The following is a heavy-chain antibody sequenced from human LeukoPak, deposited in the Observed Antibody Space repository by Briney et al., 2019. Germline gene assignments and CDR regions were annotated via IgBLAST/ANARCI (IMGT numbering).Heavy chain of an antibody. V-gene: IGHV3-30*04. CDR1: GFTFSSYA. D-gene: IGHD2-2*01. Sequence: GGSLRLSCAASGFTFSSYAMSWVRQAPGKGLEWVAVISYDGSNKYYADSVKGRFTISRDNSKNTLYLQMNSLRAEDTAVYYCARASALCVSTSCYVDYWGQGTLVTVSS. CDR3: ARASALCVSTSCYVDY. J-gene: IGHJ4*02. CDR2: ISYDGSNK.